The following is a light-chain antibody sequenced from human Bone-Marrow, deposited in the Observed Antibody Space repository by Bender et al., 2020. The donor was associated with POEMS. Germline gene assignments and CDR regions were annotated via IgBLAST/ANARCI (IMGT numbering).Light chain of an antibody. V-gene: IGLV1-40*01. Sequence: QSVLTQPPSVSGAPGQRVTISCTGSSSNTGSGYDINWYQHLPGTAPKLLIYGYNTRPSGVPDRFSGSKSDNTASLTVSGLQAEDEADYYCSSYTSSRTWVFGGGTKLTVL. CDR2: GYN. CDR1: SSNTGSGYD. J-gene: IGLJ3*02. CDR3: SSYTSSRTWV.